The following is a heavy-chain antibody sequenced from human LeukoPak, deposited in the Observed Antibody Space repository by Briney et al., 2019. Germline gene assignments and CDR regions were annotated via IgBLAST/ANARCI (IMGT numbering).Heavy chain of an antibody. CDR1: GFRFSSYG. CDR3: AREMGSVYFDY. J-gene: IGHJ4*02. Sequence: GSLRLSCTASGFRFSSYGIHWARQTPGKGLEWVALVSYDGSNKDYADSVKGRFTVSRDNSKNTAYLQINSLRAEDTAVYYCAREMGSVYFDYWGQGTLVTVSS. CDR2: VSYDGSNK. V-gene: IGHV3-33*01. D-gene: IGHD3-10*01.